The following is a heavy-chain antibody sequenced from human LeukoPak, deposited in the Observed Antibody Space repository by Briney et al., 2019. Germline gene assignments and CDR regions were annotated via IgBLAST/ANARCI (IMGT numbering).Heavy chain of an antibody. CDR3: VRGCGRSSCPYYFDY. V-gene: IGHV3-7*03. CDR1: GFTFSTYW. J-gene: IGHJ4*02. Sequence: GGSLLLSCAASGFTFSTYWMSWVRPAPGKGLEWVATIKQDGNEKNYVDSVKGRFAISRDNAKNSLYLQVDSLRAEDTALYFCVRGCGRSSCPYYFDYWGQGTLVTVSS. CDR2: IKQDGNEK. D-gene: IGHD2-2*01.